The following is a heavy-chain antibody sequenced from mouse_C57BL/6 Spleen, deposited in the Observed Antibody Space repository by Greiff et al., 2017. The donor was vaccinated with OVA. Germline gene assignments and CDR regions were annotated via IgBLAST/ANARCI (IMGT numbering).Heavy chain of an antibody. CDR3: ARRGTTVVALYYFDY. D-gene: IGHD1-1*01. V-gene: IGHV5-17*01. J-gene: IGHJ2*01. Sequence: EVKLMESGGGLVKPGGSLKLSCAASGFTFSDYGMHWVRQAPEKGLEWVAYISSGSSTIYYADTVKGRFTISRDNAKNTLFLQMTSLRSEETAMYYCARRGTTVVALYYFDYWGQGTTLTVSS. CDR2: ISSGSSTI. CDR1: GFTFSDYG.